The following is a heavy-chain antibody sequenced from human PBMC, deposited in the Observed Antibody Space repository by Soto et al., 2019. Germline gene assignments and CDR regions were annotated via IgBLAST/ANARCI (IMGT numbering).Heavy chain of an antibody. CDR1: GGSVSDKTYY. CDR2: VYYSGTT. D-gene: IGHD4-17*01. CDR3: ARTTAVPNTLRSRYFFDY. V-gene: IGHV4-61*01. Sequence: SETLSLTCSVSGGSVSDKTYYWSWIRQPPGKRLDWIGYVYYSGTTNYNPSLKSRVTISVDLSKNRFSLRLSSVTTADTALYYCARTTAVPNTLRSRYFFDYWGRGTLVSVSS. J-gene: IGHJ4*02.